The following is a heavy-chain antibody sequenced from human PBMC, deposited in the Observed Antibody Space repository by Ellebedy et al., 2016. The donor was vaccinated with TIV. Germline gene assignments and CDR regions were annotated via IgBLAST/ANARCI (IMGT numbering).Heavy chain of an antibody. V-gene: IGHV4-34*01. CDR1: GGSFSGYY. D-gene: IGHD6-13*01. CDR2: INHSGST. Sequence: SETLSLTXAVYGGSFSGYYWSWIRQPPGKGLEWIGEINHSGSTNYNPSLKSRVTISVDTSKNQFSLKLSSVTAADTAVYYCARVKTGGGIRFIAAVGFDYWGQGTLVTVSS. CDR3: ARVKTGGGIRFIAAVGFDY. J-gene: IGHJ4*02.